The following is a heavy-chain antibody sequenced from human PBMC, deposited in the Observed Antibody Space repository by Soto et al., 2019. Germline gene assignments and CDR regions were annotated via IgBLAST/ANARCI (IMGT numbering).Heavy chain of an antibody. D-gene: IGHD6-19*01. CDR1: GGTFSSYA. CDR2: IIPIFGTA. J-gene: IGHJ4*02. CDR3: ARRIAVAGTGMVYFDY. Sequence: QVQLVQSGAEVKKPESSVKVSCQASGGTFSSYAISWVRHAPGQGLEWMGGIIPIFGTANYAQKFQGRVTITADESKSTAYMELSSLRSEDTAVYYCARRIAVAGTGMVYFDYWGQGTLVNVSP. V-gene: IGHV1-69*01.